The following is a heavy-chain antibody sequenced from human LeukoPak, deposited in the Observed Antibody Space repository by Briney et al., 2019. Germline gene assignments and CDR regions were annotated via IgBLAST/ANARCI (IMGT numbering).Heavy chain of an antibody. V-gene: IGHV3-49*04. D-gene: IGHD6-19*01. CDR3: TRGYSSGWLGSFDY. CDR2: IRSKAYGGTT. J-gene: IGHJ4*02. CDR1: GFSFGDYA. Sequence: GGSLRLSCTASGFSFGDYAMSWVRQAPGKGLEWVGFIRSKAYGGTTEYAASVKGRFTISRDDSKSIAYLQMNSLKTEDTAVYYCTRGYSSGWLGSFDYWGQGTLVTVSS.